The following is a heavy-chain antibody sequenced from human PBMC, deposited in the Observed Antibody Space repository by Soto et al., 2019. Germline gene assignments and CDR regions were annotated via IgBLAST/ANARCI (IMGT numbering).Heavy chain of an antibody. Sequence: SETLSLTCTVSGGSIRSYDWSWIRQHPGKGLEWIGYIYYSGSTYYNPSLKSRVTISVDTSRNQFSLKLSSVTAADTAVYYCARVGGYSSGWYPGTVSYFDYWGQGTLVTVSS. CDR3: ARVGGYSSGWYPGTVSYFDY. J-gene: IGHJ4*02. CDR1: GGSIRSYD. V-gene: IGHV4-59*08. CDR2: IYYSGST. D-gene: IGHD6-19*01.